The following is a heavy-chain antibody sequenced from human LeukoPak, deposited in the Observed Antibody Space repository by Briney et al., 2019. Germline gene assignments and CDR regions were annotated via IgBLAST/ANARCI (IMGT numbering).Heavy chain of an antibody. D-gene: IGHD2-15*01. CDR3: ARQERNRGSNWVVGY. V-gene: IGHV1-46*01. CDR2: INPSGGST. Sequence: ASVKVSCKASGYTFTSYYMHWVRQAPGQGLEWMGIINPSGGSTSYAQKFQGRVTMTRDTSTSTVYMELSSLRSEDTAVYYCARQERNRGSNWVVGYWGQGTLVTVPS. J-gene: IGHJ4*02. CDR1: GYTFTSYY.